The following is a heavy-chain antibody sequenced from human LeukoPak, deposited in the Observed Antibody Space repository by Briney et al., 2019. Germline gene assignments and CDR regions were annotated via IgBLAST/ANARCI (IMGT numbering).Heavy chain of an antibody. CDR3: ASHYDSGPDL. D-gene: IGHD3-10*01. CDR1: GLNFSSYG. J-gene: IGHJ5*02. Sequence: PGGSLRLSCAASGLNFSSYGMHWVRQAPGKGLEWVAVISYDGSNKYYADSVKGRFTISRDNSKNTLYLQMNSLRAEDTAVYYCASHYDSGPDLWGQGTLVIVSS. V-gene: IGHV3-30*03. CDR2: ISYDGSNK.